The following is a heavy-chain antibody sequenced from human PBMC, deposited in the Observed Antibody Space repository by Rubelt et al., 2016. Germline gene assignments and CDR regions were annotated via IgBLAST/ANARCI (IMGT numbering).Heavy chain of an antibody. CDR3: ARVKEPGVDIQLDAFDI. Sequence: VQLVESGGGLVQPGGSLRLSCSASGFTFSSYAMHWVRQAPGKGLEYVSAISSNGGSTYYADPVKGQFTISRDNSKNTLYLQMNSLRAEDTAIYYCARVKEPGVDIQLDAFDIWGQGTLVTVSS. D-gene: IGHD3-3*01. V-gene: IGHV3-64*04. CDR1: GFTFSSYA. CDR2: ISSNGGST. J-gene: IGHJ3*02.